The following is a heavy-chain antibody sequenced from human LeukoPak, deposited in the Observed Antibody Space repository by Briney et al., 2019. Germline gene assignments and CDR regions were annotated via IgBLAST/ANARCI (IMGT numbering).Heavy chain of an antibody. CDR2: IYYSGST. D-gene: IGHD5-12*01. CDR3: ARHGYETPGVVDY. CDR1: GGSISSSSYY. Sequence: PSETLSLTCTVSGGSISSSSYYWGWIRQPPGKGLEWIGSIYYSGSTYYNPSLKSRVTISVDTSKYQFSLKLSSVTAADTAVYYCARHGYETPGVVDYWGQGTLVTVSS. J-gene: IGHJ4*02. V-gene: IGHV4-39*01.